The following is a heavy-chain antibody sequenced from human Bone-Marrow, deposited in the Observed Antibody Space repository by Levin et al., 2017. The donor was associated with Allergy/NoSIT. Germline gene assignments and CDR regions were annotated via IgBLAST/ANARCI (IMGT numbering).Heavy chain of an antibody. CDR1: GGSMRRGGHY. J-gene: IGHJ5*02. CDR3: VRHLLKEDLGNVFDH. D-gene: IGHD1-26*01. V-gene: IGHV4-39*01. Sequence: SETLSLTCSVSGGSMRRGGHYWGWIRQSPVKGLEWIGSIYFTGNVYDNPSLRSRVTISVDTSRNQFSLDLTSVTAADTAVYYCVRHLLKEDLGNVFDHWGQGMPVTVSS. CDR2: IYFTGNV.